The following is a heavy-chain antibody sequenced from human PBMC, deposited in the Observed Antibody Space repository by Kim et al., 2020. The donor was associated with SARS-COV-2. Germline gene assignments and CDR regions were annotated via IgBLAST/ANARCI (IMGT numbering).Heavy chain of an antibody. CDR1: GGSISSSSSY. D-gene: IGHD2-21*01. CDR2: IYYGGST. J-gene: IGHJ4*02. CDR3: ARRFLFTDY. V-gene: IGHV4-39*01. Sequence: SETLSLTCTVSGGSISSSSSYWDWIRQPPGKGLEWVGTIYYGGSTYYTPSLKSRVTISVDTSKNQFSLKLSSVTAADTAVYFCARRFLFTDYWGQGTLVTVSS.